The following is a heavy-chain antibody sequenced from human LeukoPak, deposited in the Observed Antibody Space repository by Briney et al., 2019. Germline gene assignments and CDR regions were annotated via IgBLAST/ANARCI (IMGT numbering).Heavy chain of an antibody. CDR2: IIPHSGGT. CDR3: ATKTIPGITVAGTAFDV. Sequence: ASVKVSCKASGYTFTAYYLHWLRQAPGQGLEWVGWIIPHSGGTNFAQNFQGRVTMTRDTSISTAYMELSRMRSDDTAVYYCATKTIPGITVAGTAFDVWGQGTLVTVSS. J-gene: IGHJ3*01. V-gene: IGHV1-2*02. D-gene: IGHD6-19*01. CDR1: GYTFTAYY.